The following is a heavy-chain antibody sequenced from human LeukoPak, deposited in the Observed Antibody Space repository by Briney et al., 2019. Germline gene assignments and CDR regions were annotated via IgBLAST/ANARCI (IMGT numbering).Heavy chain of an antibody. J-gene: IGHJ4*02. CDR2: IIPIFGTA. CDR3: ARHSFVYDILTGHQRSLDY. CDR1: GYTFTGYG. Sequence: ASVKVSCKASGYTFTGYGISWVRQAPGQGLEWMGGIIPIFGTANYAQKFQGRVTITADKSTSTAYMELSSLRSEDTAVYYCARHSFVYDILTGHQRSLDYWGQGTLVTVSS. V-gene: IGHV1-69*06. D-gene: IGHD3-9*01.